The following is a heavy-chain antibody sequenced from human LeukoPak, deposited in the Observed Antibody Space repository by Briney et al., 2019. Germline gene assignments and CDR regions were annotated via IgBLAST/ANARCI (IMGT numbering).Heavy chain of an antibody. J-gene: IGHJ4*02. CDR3: ARRPYLRYYDSSGYYAYFDY. CDR2: IYYSGST. V-gene: IGHV4-39*01. Sequence: SETLSLTCTVSGGSININTYYWGWIRQPPGKGLEWIGSIYYSGSTYYNPSLKSRVTISVDTSKNQFSLKLSSVTAADTAVYYCARRPYLRYYDSSGYYAYFDYWGQGTLVTVSS. CDR1: GGSININTYY. D-gene: IGHD3-22*01.